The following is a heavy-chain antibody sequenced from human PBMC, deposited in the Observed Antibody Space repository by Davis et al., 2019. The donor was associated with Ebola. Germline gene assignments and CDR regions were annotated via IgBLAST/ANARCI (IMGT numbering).Heavy chain of an antibody. J-gene: IGHJ6*02. CDR2: IDWDDDK. CDR3: ARIRELAAAGPYYYGMDV. D-gene: IGHD6-13*01. CDR1: GFSLTPSGMC. Sequence: SGPTLVKPTQTLTLTCTFSGFSLTPSGMCVSWIRQPPGKALEWLARIDWDDDKYYSTSLKTRLTISKDTSKNQVVLTMTNMDPVDTATYYCARIRELAAAGPYYYGMDVWGQGTTVTVSS. V-gene: IGHV2-70*11.